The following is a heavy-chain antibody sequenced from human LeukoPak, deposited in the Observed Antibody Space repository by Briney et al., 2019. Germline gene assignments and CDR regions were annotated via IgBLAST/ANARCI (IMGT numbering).Heavy chain of an antibody. J-gene: IGHJ6*02. CDR2: INSDGSST. V-gene: IGHV3-74*01. D-gene: IGHD3-22*01. Sequence: GGSLRLSCAASGFTFSSYWMHWVRQAPGKGLVWVSRINSDGSSTSYADSVKGRFTISRDNAKNTLYLQMNSLRAEDTAVYYCARDFLGYYYDSSGYYTPPLYYYYGMDVWGQGTTVTVSS. CDR3: ARDFLGYYYDSSGYYTPPLYYYYGMDV. CDR1: GFTFSSYW.